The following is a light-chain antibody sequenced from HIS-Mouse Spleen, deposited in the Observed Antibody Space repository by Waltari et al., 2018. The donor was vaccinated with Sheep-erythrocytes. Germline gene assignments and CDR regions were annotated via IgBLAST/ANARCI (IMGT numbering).Light chain of an antibody. Sequence: QSALTQPRSVSGSPGQSVTISCTWTTSDVGGYNYVSWYQQHPGKAPKLMIYDVSKRPSGVPDRFSGSKSGNTASLTISGLQAEDEADYYCCSYAGSSTPWVFGGGTKLTVL. J-gene: IGLJ3*02. CDR1: TSDVGGYNY. CDR3: CSYAGSSTPWV. V-gene: IGLV2-11*01. CDR2: DVS.